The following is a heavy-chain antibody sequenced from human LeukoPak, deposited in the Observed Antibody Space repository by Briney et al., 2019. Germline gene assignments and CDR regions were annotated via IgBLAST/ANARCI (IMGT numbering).Heavy chain of an antibody. V-gene: IGHV4-61*01. CDR3: ARGPGSGTYWAFDY. CDR1: GGSISSSNHY. J-gene: IGHJ4*02. Sequence: PSETLSLTCTVSGGSISSSNHYWSWIRQPPGKGLEWIGYVYYSGSTSYNPSLKSRVTISVDTSKNQFSLKLSSVTAADAAVYYCARGPGSGTYWAFDYWGQGTLVTVSS. CDR2: VYYSGST. D-gene: IGHD1-26*01.